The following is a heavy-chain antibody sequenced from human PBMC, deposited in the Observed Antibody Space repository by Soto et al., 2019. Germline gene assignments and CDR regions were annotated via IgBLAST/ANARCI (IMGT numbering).Heavy chain of an antibody. CDR1: GGTFRTSA. CDR2: IMPVFPTA. Sequence: QVQLVQSGAEVKKPGSSVKVSCKTSGGTFRTSAISWVRQAPGQGLEWMGGIMPVFPTADYAQKFQGRVTITADESTSTAYRELSSLRSEDTAVYYWARDKDRQQLGGNYYYIMDVWGQGTTVTVSS. V-gene: IGHV1-69*12. CDR3: ARDKDRQQLGGNYYYIMDV. D-gene: IGHD3-3*02. J-gene: IGHJ6*01.